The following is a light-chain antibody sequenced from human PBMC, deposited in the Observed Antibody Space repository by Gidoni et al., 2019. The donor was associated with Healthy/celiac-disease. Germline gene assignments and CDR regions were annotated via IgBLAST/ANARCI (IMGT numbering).Light chain of an antibody. CDR2: KVS. Sequence: DVVLTQSPLSLPVTLGQPASISCRSSQSLVYSDGNTYLHWFPQRPGQSPRRLIYKVSNRDSGVPDRFSGSGSGTDFTLKISRVEAEDVGVYYCMQGTHWPLTFGGGTKVEIK. V-gene: IGKV2-30*01. CDR1: QSLVYSDGNTY. CDR3: MQGTHWPLT. J-gene: IGKJ4*01.